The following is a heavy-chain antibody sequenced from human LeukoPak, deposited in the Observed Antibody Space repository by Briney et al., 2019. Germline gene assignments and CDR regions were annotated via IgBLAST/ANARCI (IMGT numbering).Heavy chain of an antibody. CDR3: ARIVGATAKFDY. Sequence: GASVKVSCKASGYTFTGYYMHWVRQAPGQGLEWMGWVNPNSGGTNYAQKFQGRVTMTRDTSISTAYMELSRLRSDDTAVYYCARIVGATAKFDYWGQGTLVTVSS. CDR2: VNPNSGGT. J-gene: IGHJ4*02. V-gene: IGHV1-2*02. CDR1: GYTFTGYY. D-gene: IGHD1-26*01.